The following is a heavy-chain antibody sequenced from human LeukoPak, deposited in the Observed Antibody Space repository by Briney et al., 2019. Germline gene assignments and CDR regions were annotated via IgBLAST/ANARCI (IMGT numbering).Heavy chain of an antibody. V-gene: IGHV3-15*01. Sequence: GGSLRLSCAASGFSFSDAWMGWVRQAPGKGLEWVGRIKSKSHGGAIEYAAPVKGRFTILRDDSKNTLYLQMNSLRAEDTAVYYCANLLALGQVIPDAFDIWGQGTMVTVSS. J-gene: IGHJ3*02. D-gene: IGHD3/OR15-3a*01. CDR3: ANLLALGQVIPDAFDI. CDR2: IKSKSHGGAI. CDR1: GFSFSDAW.